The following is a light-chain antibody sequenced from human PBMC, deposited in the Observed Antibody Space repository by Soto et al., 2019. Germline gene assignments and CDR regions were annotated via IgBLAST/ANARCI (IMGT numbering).Light chain of an antibody. Sequence: EIVLTQSPGTLSLSPGERATLSCRASQSVSSSYLAWYQQKPGQAPRLLIYSASSRATGIPDRFSGSGSGTDFTLTISRLEPEDFAVYYCQQYGSSPPITFGQGTRPEIK. CDR1: QSVSSSY. V-gene: IGKV3-20*01. CDR3: QQYGSSPPIT. CDR2: SAS. J-gene: IGKJ5*01.